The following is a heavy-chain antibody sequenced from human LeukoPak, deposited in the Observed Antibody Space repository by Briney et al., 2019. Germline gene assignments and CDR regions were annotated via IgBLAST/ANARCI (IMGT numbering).Heavy chain of an antibody. Sequence: PSETLSLTCTVSGGSISSYYWSWIRQPAGKGLEWIGRIYTSGSTNYNPSLKSRVTMSVDTSKNQFSLKLSSVTAADTAVYYCARDKARSTFTIRDAFDIWGQGTMVTVSS. V-gene: IGHV4-4*07. J-gene: IGHJ3*02. CDR1: GGSISSYY. CDR2: IYTSGST. D-gene: IGHD3-3*01. CDR3: ARDKARSTFTIRDAFDI.